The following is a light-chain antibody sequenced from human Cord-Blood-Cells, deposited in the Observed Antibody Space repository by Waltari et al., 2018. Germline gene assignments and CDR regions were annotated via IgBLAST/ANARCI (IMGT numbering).Light chain of an antibody. CDR1: QGISSS. CDR3: QQLNSYPFT. Sequence: IPLTQSPSFLSASVGARVPTPCRASQGISSSLAWYQQKPGTAPKLLNYASSTLQRGVPSKFSGSGSGTEVTLTISSLQPEDFATYCCQQLNSYPFTFGPGTKVDIK. J-gene: IGKJ3*01. V-gene: IGKV1-9*01. CDR2: ASS.